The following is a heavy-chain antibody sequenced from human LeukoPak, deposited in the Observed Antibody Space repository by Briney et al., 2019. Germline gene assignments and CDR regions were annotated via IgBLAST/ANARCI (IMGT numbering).Heavy chain of an antibody. CDR3: ARESKCSSTSCYFHYFDY. Sequence: SETLSLTCTVSGGSISSYYWSWIRQPAGRGLEWIGRIYTSGSTNYNPSLKSRVTMSVDTSKNQFSLKLSSVTAADTAVYYCARESKCSSTSCYFHYFDYWGQGTLVTVSS. V-gene: IGHV4-4*07. D-gene: IGHD2-2*01. J-gene: IGHJ4*02. CDR2: IYTSGST. CDR1: GGSISSYY.